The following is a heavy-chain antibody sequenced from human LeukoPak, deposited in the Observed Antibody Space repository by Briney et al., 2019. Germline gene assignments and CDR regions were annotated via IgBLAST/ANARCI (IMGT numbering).Heavy chain of an antibody. CDR2: ISGSGGST. D-gene: IGHD6-6*01. Sequence: PGGSLRLSCAASGFTFSSYAMSWVRQAAGKGLEWVSTISGSGGSTFYADSVKGRFTISRDNSKNTLYLQMNSLRAEDTAVYYCARWPFSSSHPGDAFDIWGQGTMVTVSS. J-gene: IGHJ3*02. V-gene: IGHV3-23*01. CDR1: GFTFSSYA. CDR3: ARWPFSSSHPGDAFDI.